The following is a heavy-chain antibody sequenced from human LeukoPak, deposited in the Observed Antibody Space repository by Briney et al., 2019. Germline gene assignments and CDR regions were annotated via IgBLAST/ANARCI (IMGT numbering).Heavy chain of an antibody. J-gene: IGHJ5*02. CDR2: IYYSGST. V-gene: IGHV4-39*01. CDR3: ARHLIDSSGYYDNWVDP. Sequence: SETLSLTCTVSGGSINNSSFYWGWIRQPPGKGLEWIGSIYYSGSTYYNPSLKSRVTIFVDTSKNQFSLRLSSVTAADTAVYYCARHLIDSSGYYDNWVDPWGQGTLVTVSS. D-gene: IGHD3-22*01. CDR1: GGSINNSSFY.